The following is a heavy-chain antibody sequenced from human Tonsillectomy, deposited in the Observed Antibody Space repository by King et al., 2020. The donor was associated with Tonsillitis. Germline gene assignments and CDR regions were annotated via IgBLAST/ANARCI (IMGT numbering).Heavy chain of an antibody. CDR3: ARETIFDGESMSSFDL. J-gene: IGHJ5*02. D-gene: IGHD2-21*01. Sequence: VQLEESGTEVKRPGASVKVSCQASGYTFSGCYIHWVRQAPGQGLEWMGWINPHNGLTKYAQKFQDRVTMTRDTSADTANMELTRLGSDDTAVYYCARETIFDGESMSSFDLWGQGTLVTVS. CDR1: GYTFSGCY. V-gene: IGHV1-2*02. CDR2: INPHNGLT.